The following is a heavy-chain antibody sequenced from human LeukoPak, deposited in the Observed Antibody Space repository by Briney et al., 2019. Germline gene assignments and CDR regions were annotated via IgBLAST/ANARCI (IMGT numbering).Heavy chain of an antibody. J-gene: IGHJ5*02. Sequence: SETLSLTCTVSGGSISSSSYYWGWIRQPPGKGLEWIGSIYYSGSTYYNPSLKSRVTISVDTSKNQFSLKLSSVTAADTAVYYCASLAYCGGDCYSRWFDPWGQGTLVTVSS. V-gene: IGHV4-39*07. D-gene: IGHD2-21*02. CDR3: ASLAYCGGDCYSRWFDP. CDR2: IYYSGST. CDR1: GGSISSSSYY.